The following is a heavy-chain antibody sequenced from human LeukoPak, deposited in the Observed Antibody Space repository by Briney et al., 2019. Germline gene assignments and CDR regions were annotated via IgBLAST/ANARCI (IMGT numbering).Heavy chain of an antibody. CDR1: GDTVTGYF. Sequence: SETLSLTCTVFGDTVTGYFLNWVRQPPGKGLEWVGHIYKIGTNNYNPAPKSRLTISADTSNNHFPLPLRSVPAADAAVYYCVVGVGWKPDYWGEGALVTVSS. CDR2: IYKIGTN. V-gene: IGHV4-59*02. D-gene: IGHD2-15*01. J-gene: IGHJ4*02. CDR3: VVGVGWKPDY.